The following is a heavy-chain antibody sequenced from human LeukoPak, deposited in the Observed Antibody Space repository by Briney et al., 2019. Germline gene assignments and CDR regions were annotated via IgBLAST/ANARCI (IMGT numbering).Heavy chain of an antibody. J-gene: IGHJ4*02. D-gene: IGHD1-26*01. Sequence: GGSLTLSCAASGFTVSSNYMSWVRQAPAPGLELVSVMYSGGSTDYADSVKGRFTISRDNSKNTLYLQMNSLRAEDTAVYYCARGENFDYWGQGTLVTVSS. CDR2: MYSGGST. CDR3: ARGENFDY. CDR1: GFTVSSNY. V-gene: IGHV3-53*01.